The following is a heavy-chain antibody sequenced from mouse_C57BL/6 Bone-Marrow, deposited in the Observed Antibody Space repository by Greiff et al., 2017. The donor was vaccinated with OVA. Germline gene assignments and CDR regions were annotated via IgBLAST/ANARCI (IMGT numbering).Heavy chain of an antibody. CDR1: GYTFTSYW. Sequence: QVQLQQSGAELVKPGASVKMSCKASGYTFTSYWITWVKQRPGQGLEWIGDIYPGSGSTNYNEKFKSKATLTVDTSSSTAYMQLSSLTSEDSAVYYCARWGLYYGSSPGYWGQGTTLTVSS. CDR2: IYPGSGST. J-gene: IGHJ2*01. V-gene: IGHV1-55*01. CDR3: ARWGLYYGSSPGY. D-gene: IGHD1-1*01.